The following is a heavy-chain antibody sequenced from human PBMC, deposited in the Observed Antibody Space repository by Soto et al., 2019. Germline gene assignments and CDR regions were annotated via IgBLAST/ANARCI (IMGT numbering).Heavy chain of an antibody. J-gene: IGHJ4*02. Sequence: QVQLVQSGAEVKKPGSSVKVSCKASGGTFSSYAISWVRQAPGQGLEWMGGIIPIFGTANYAQKFQGRVTITADESTSTAYMELSSLRSEDTAVYYCASKAGPRFLEWFLLFDYWGQGTLVTVSS. V-gene: IGHV1-69*01. CDR3: ASKAGPRFLEWFLLFDY. CDR2: IIPIFGTA. D-gene: IGHD3-3*01. CDR1: GGTFSSYA.